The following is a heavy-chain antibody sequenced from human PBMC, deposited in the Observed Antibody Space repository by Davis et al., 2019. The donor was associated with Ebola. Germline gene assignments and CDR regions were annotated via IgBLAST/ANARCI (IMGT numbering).Heavy chain of an antibody. CDR3: ARGKWFDP. V-gene: IGHV1-69*04. Sequence: SVKVSCKTFGGTFNSYAISWVRQAPRQGLEWMGRIIPVVDTKDYAQKFQGRVTLTADKATNTAYMELSGLRFDDTAVYYCARGKWFDPWGQGTLVSVTS. CDR1: GGTFNSYA. J-gene: IGHJ5*02. CDR2: IIPVVDTK.